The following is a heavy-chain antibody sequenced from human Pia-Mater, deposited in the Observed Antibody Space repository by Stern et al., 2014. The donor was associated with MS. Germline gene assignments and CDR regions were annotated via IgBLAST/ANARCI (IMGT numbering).Heavy chain of an antibody. Sequence: QLVQSGGGVVPPGRSLRLSCAASGFTFSSYGMHWVRTTPGKGLEGVAVIWYDGSNKYYADSVKGRFTISRDNSENTLYLQMNSLRAEDTAVYYCARGDSSSPLEYWGQGTLVTVSS. CDR2: IWYDGSNK. V-gene: IGHV3-33*01. CDR3: ARGDSSSPLEY. D-gene: IGHD6-6*01. J-gene: IGHJ4*02. CDR1: GFTFSSYG.